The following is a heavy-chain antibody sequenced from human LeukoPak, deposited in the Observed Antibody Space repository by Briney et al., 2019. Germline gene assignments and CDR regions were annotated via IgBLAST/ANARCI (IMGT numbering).Heavy chain of an antibody. CDR2: IWYDGSNK. CDR1: GYTFSSYG. Sequence: GGSLRLSCAASGYTFSSYGMHWVLQAPGKGLEWVAVIWYDGSNKYYADSVKGRFTISRDNSKNTLYLHMNSLRAEDTAVYYCAKDTEYDFWSGYYTPAFDYWGQGTLVTVSS. D-gene: IGHD3-3*01. V-gene: IGHV3-33*06. CDR3: AKDTEYDFWSGYYTPAFDY. J-gene: IGHJ4*02.